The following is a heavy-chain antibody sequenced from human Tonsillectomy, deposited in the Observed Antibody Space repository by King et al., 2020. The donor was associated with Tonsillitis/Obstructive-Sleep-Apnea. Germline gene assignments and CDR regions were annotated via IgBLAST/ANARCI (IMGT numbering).Heavy chain of an antibody. J-gene: IGHJ4*02. Sequence: VQLVESGAEVKKPGASVKVSCKASGYTVTVYYMHWVRHAPGQGLEWMGRINPNSGGTNYAQKFQGRGTMTRDTSICTAYMEMSRLRSDDTAVYYCARVKGLRYFDWLLNYWGQGTLVTVSS. CDR3: ARVKGLRYFDWLLNY. D-gene: IGHD3-9*01. CDR1: GYTVTVYY. CDR2: INPNSGGT. V-gene: IGHV1-2*06.